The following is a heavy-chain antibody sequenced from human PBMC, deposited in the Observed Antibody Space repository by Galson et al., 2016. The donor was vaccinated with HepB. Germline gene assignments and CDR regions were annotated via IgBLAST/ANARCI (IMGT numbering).Heavy chain of an antibody. D-gene: IGHD5-18*01. Sequence: SLRLSCAASGFTFSNYAMRWVHQAPGKGLEWVSAISGSGGSTYYADSVKGRFTISKDNFKNTLLLQLNSLRNDDTAVYYCASREYRYGSDAFDIWGQGTMVTVSS. CDR2: ISGSGGST. CDR3: ASREYRYGSDAFDI. CDR1: GFTFSNYA. J-gene: IGHJ3*02. V-gene: IGHV3-23*01.